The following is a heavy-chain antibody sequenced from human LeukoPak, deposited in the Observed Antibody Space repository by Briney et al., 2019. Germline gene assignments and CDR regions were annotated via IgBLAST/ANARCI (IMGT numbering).Heavy chain of an antibody. J-gene: IGHJ4*02. CDR3: ARDRTRYSSGWGFDY. D-gene: IGHD6-19*01. Sequence: PSETLSLTCAVYGGSFSGYYWSWIRQPPGKGLEWIGYIYYSGSTNYNPSLKSRVTISVDTSKNQFSLKLSSVTAADTAVYYCARDRTRYSSGWGFDYWGQGTLVTVSS. CDR2: IYYSGST. CDR1: GGSFSGYY. V-gene: IGHV4-59*01.